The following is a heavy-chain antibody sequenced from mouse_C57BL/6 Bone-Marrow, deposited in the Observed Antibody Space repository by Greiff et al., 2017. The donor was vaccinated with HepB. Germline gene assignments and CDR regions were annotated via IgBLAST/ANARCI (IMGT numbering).Heavy chain of an antibody. Sequence: QVQLKQPGAELVKPGASVKLSCKASGYTFTSYWMHWVKQRPGQGLEWIGMIHPNSGSTNYNEKFKSKATLTVDKSSSTAYMQLSSLTSEDSAVYYCARGGITTVVADFDYWGQGTTLTVSS. D-gene: IGHD1-1*01. J-gene: IGHJ2*01. CDR3: ARGGITTVVADFDY. CDR1: GYTFTSYW. V-gene: IGHV1-64*01. CDR2: IHPNSGST.